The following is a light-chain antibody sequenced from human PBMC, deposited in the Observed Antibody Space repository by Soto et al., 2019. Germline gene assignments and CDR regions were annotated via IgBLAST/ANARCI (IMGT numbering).Light chain of an antibody. CDR1: SNDVGGYNY. V-gene: IGLV2-14*01. CDR3: SSYTSSSTLIV. Sequence: LTQPASVSGSPGQSITISCTGTSNDVGGYNYVSWYQQHPGKAPKLMIYDVSNRPSGVSNRFSGSKSGNTASLTISGLQAEDEADYYCSSYTSSSTLIVFGTGTKVTVL. CDR2: DVS. J-gene: IGLJ1*01.